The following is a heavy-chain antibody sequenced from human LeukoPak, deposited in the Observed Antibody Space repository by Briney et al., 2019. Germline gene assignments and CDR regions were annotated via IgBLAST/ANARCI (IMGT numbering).Heavy chain of an antibody. Sequence: GGSLRLSCAASGFTFSSYSMNWVRQAPGKGLEWVSSISSSSSYIYYADSVKGRFTISRDSAKNSLYLQMNSLRAEDTAVYYCARAKPAAIEGPGFDYWGQGTLVTVSS. CDR1: GFTFSSYS. V-gene: IGHV3-21*01. CDR3: ARAKPAAIEGPGFDY. J-gene: IGHJ4*02. D-gene: IGHD2-2*01. CDR2: ISSSSSYI.